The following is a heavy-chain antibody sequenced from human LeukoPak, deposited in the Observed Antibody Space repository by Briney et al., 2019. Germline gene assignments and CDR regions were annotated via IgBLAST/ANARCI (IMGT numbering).Heavy chain of an antibody. V-gene: IGHV4-59*01. CDR1: GGSISNYY. CDR3: ARSLGQYTYGLLGY. CDR2: IYYSGST. Sequence: SETLSLTCTVSGGSISNYYWNWIRQPPGKGLEWIGSIYYSGSTNYNPSLKSRVTISVDTSKNQFSLKLSSVTAADTAVYYCARSLGQYTYGLLGYWGQETLVTVSS. J-gene: IGHJ4*02. D-gene: IGHD5-18*01.